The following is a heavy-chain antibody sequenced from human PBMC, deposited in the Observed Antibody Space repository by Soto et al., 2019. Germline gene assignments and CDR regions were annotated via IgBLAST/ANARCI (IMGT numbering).Heavy chain of an antibody. Sequence: EVQLVESGGGLIPPGGSLRLSCAASGFLVNSAYMTWVRQAPGKGLEWLSMINSDGSTLYAESVKGRFTISRDNSKNRLDXXXXXXXAEDTAMYYCAXXGYSFAWGYWGQGTLVIVTS. CDR1: GFLVNSAY. D-gene: IGHD5-18*01. CDR3: AXXGYSFAWGY. J-gene: IGHJ4*02. CDR2: INSDGST. V-gene: IGHV3-53*01.